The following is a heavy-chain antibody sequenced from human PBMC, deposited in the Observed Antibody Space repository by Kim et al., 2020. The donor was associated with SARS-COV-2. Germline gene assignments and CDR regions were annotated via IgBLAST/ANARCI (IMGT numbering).Heavy chain of an antibody. Sequence: ASVKVSCKASGYTFTSYDINWVRQATGQGLEWMGWMNPNSGNTGYAQKFQGRVTMTRNTSISTAYMELSSLRSEDTAVYYCARDNSGRVGATVWDYYMDVWGKGTTVTVSS. D-gene: IGHD1-26*01. CDR1: GYTFTSYD. V-gene: IGHV1-8*01. CDR2: MNPNSGNT. CDR3: ARDNSGRVGATVWDYYMDV. J-gene: IGHJ6*03.